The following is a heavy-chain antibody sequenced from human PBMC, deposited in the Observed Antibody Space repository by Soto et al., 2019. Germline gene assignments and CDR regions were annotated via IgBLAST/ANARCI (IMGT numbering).Heavy chain of an antibody. D-gene: IGHD3-3*01. V-gene: IGHV3-15*01. J-gene: IGHJ4*02. CDR1: GCACSDAG. CDR3: TPLASGHYGYDF. Sequence: GGSLRLCWAAAGCACSDAGGSLVRQATGKGLEWVGRTKTTSSGGTTDYAAPVKGRFTISRDDSKNTVYLQMDSLKAEDTAVYSCTPLASGHYGYDFWGQRPLVTVSS. CDR2: TKTTSSGGTT.